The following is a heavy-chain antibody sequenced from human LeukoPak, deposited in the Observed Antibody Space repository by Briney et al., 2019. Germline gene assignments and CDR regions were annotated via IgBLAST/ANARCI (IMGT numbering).Heavy chain of an antibody. V-gene: IGHV4-59*01. CDR1: GGSISTYY. CDR2: VSSNEGT. CDR3: ARVRSYYGSVTGKSYYFDY. J-gene: IGHJ4*02. Sequence: SETLSLTCTVSGGSISTYYWGWIRQPPGKGLEWIGYVSSNEGTNSNPPLESRVTILVDTSKNQFSLKLSSVTAADTAVCYCARVRSYYGSVTGKSYYFDYWGQGTLVTVSS. D-gene: IGHD3-10*01.